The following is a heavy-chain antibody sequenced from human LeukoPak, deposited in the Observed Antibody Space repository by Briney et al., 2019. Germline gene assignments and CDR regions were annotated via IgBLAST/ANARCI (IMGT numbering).Heavy chain of an antibody. CDR3: ASINYYDSSGYAY. D-gene: IGHD3-22*01. J-gene: IGHJ4*02. CDR2: ISSSSSYI. Sequence: GGSLRLSCAASGFIFSDYYMSWIRQAPGKGLEWVSSISSSSSYIYYADSVKGRFTISRDNAKNSLYLQMNSLRAEDTAVYYCASINYYDSSGYAYWGQGTLVTVSS. CDR1: GFIFSDYY. V-gene: IGHV3-11*06.